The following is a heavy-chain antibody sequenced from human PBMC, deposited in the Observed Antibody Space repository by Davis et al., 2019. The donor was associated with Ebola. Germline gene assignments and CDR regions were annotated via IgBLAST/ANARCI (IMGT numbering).Heavy chain of an antibody. V-gene: IGHV3-21*01. CDR1: GFTFSSYS. Sequence: GESLKISCAASGFTFSSYSMNWVRQAPGKGLEWVSSISSSSSYIYYADSVKGRFTISRDNAKNSLYMQMNSLRAEDTAVYYCAGSQENRSHYYDSSGYYDQGWYYGMDVWGKGTTVTVSS. J-gene: IGHJ6*04. D-gene: IGHD3-22*01. CDR3: AGSQENRSHYYDSSGYYDQGWYYGMDV. CDR2: ISSSSSYI.